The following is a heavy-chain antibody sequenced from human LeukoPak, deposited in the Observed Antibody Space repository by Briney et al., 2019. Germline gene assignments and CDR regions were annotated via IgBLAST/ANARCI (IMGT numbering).Heavy chain of an antibody. D-gene: IGHD2-2*01. CDR3: ARDLSTPAATKWYMDV. CDR1: GFTFNSYS. V-gene: IGHV3-21*01. J-gene: IGHJ6*03. Sequence: GGSLRLSCAASGFTFNSYSMNWVRQAPGKGLEWVSSISSSSSYIYYADSVKGRFTISRDNAKNSLYLQMNSLRAEDTAVYYCARDLSTPAATKWYMDVWGKGTTVTVSS. CDR2: ISSSSSYI.